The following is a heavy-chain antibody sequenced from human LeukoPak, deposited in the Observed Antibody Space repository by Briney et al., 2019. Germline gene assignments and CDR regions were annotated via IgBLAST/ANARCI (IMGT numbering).Heavy chain of an antibody. J-gene: IGHJ4*02. CDR1: GFTFSSYG. Sequence: GGSLRLSCAASGFTFSSYGMHWVRQAPGKGLEWVTFIRYDGSNKYYADSVKGRFTISRDNSKNTLYLQMGSLRAEDMAVYYCARVEAEYDSSGYDSWGQGTLVTVSS. CDR2: IRYDGSNK. D-gene: IGHD3-22*01. V-gene: IGHV3-30*02. CDR3: ARVEAEYDSSGYDS.